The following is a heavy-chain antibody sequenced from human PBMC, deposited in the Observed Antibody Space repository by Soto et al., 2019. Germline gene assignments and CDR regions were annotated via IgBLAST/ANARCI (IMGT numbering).Heavy chain of an antibody. CDR3: ARRPLYPPEQLVPRDKNYFDY. CDR1: GGSISSSSYY. Sequence: KTSETLSLTCTVSGGSISSSSYYWGWIRQPPGKGLEWIGSIYYSGSTYYNPSLKSRVTISVDTSKNQFSLKLSSVTAADTAVYYCARRPLYPPEQLVPRDKNYFDYWGQGTLVTVSS. CDR2: IYYSGST. J-gene: IGHJ4*02. D-gene: IGHD6-13*01. V-gene: IGHV4-39*01.